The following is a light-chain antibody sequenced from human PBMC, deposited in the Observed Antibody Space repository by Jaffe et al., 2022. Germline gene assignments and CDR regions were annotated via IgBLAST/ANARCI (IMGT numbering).Light chain of an antibody. J-gene: IGKJ4*01. CDR2: WAS. CDR1: QSILYSSNNKNY. CDR3: QQYYSSPLT. Sequence: DIVMTQSPDSLAVSLGERATINCKSSQSILYSSNNKNYLAWYQQKPRQPPKLLIYWASTRESGVPDRFSGDGSGTDFTLTISSLQAEDVAVYYCQQYYSSPLTFGGGTTVEIK. V-gene: IGKV4-1*01.